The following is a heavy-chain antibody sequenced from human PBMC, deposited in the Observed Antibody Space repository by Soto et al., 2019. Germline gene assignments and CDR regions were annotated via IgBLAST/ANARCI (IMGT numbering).Heavy chain of an antibody. V-gene: IGHV4-4*07. CDR1: GGSISSCY. CDR3: ARDTPDDYGDYYFDY. CDR2: IYTSGST. Sequence: SETLSLTCTVSGGSISSCYWSWIRQPAGKGLEWIGRIYTSGSTNYNPSLKSRVTMSVDTSKNQFSLTLSSVTAADTAVYYCARDTPDDYGDYYFDYWGQGTLVTVSS. D-gene: IGHD4-17*01. J-gene: IGHJ4*02.